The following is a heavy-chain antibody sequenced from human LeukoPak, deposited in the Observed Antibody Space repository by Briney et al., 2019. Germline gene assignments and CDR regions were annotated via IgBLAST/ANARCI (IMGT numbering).Heavy chain of an antibody. J-gene: IGHJ4*02. Sequence: PGGSPRLSCSASGLTFSDYDMNWVRQAPGKGLEWVSSISGLSTHIYYGDSVKGRFSISRDNAKNSVYLQMNSLGVEDTAIYYCGRAFPPLRTSSAGDLWGQGILVTVSS. CDR1: GLTFSDYD. V-gene: IGHV3-69-1*02. CDR2: ISGLSTHI. CDR3: GRAFPPLRTSSAGDL. D-gene: IGHD3-16*01.